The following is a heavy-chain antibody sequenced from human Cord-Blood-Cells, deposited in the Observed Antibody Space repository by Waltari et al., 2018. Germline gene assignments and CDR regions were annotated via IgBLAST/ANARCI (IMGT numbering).Heavy chain of an antibody. CDR2: ISAYNGNT. D-gene: IGHD3-3*01. CDR3: ARDIGFWSGYHNPGAFDI. Sequence: QAHLVQSGAELKKPGASVKVSCKASGYTVNSYGISCVRQASGQGLEWMGWISAYNGNTNYAQKLQGRVTMTTDTSTSTAYMELRSLRSDDTAVYYCARDIGFWSGYHNPGAFDIWGQGTMVTVSS. CDR1: GYTVNSYG. J-gene: IGHJ3*02. V-gene: IGHV1-18*01.